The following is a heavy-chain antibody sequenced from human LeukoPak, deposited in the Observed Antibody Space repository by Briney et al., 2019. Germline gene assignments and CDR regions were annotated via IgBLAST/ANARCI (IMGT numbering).Heavy chain of an antibody. CDR3: AREGNGYSSLDY. J-gene: IGHJ4*02. Sequence: GASVKVSCKASGGTFSSYAISWVRQAPGQGLEWMGGIIPIFGTANYAQKFQGRVTITADESTSTAYMELSSLRSEDTAVYYCAREGNGYSSLDYWGQGTLVTVSS. CDR2: IIPIFGTA. CDR1: GGTFSSYA. D-gene: IGHD5-18*01. V-gene: IGHV1-69*13.